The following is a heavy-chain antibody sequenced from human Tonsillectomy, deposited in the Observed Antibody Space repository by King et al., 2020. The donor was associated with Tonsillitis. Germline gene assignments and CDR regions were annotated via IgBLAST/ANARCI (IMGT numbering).Heavy chain of an antibody. CDR1: GGSISSSSYY. CDR3: ARRDYDFWSGYKGYFDY. J-gene: IGHJ4*02. CDR2: IYYSGST. D-gene: IGHD3-3*01. Sequence: LPLQESGPGLVKPSETLSLTCTVSGGSISSSSYYWGWIRQPPGKGLEWIGSIYYSGSTYYNPSLKSRVTISVDTSKNQFSLKLSSVTAADTAVYYCARRDYDFWSGYKGYFDYWGQGTLVTVSS. V-gene: IGHV4-39*01.